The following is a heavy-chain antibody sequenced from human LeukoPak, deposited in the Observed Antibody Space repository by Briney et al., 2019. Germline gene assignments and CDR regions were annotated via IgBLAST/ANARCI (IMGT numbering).Heavy chain of an antibody. CDR1: GFTFSSYG. V-gene: IGHV3-30*02. D-gene: IGHD2-21*01. CDR2: IRYDGSSK. CDR3: AKDQDIVVVIATPDFDY. J-gene: IGHJ4*02. Sequence: GGSLRLSCAASGFTFSSYGMHWVRQAPGKGLEWVAFIRYDGSSKYYADSVKGRFTISRDNSKNTLYLQMNSLRAEDTAVYYCAKDQDIVVVIATPDFDYWGQGTLVTVPS.